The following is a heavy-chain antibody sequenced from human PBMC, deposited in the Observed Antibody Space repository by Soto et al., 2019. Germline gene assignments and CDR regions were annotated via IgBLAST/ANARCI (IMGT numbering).Heavy chain of an antibody. CDR3: ARRWGRTFDY. CDR1: DGSLSSYY. J-gene: IGHJ4*01. D-gene: IGHD7-27*01. V-gene: IGHV4-59*08. Sequence: TLSLTCPVSDGSLSSYYWSWIRQPPGKELEWIGYIYYSGSTNYNPSLKSRGTISVDTSKNQFSLKLSSVTAADTAVYYCARRWGRTFDYWGRGTLVTVSS. CDR2: IYYSGST.